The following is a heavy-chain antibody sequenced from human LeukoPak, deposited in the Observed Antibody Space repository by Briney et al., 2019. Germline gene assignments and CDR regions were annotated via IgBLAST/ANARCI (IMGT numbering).Heavy chain of an antibody. V-gene: IGHV3-64*01. CDR1: GFTFTRFA. J-gene: IGHJ4*02. CDR2: IRSNGDRT. D-gene: IGHD4-11*01. Sequence: GAPRLSCGASGFTFTRFAMYWGRRAPGKGLEFVSAIRSNGDRTYYARSVKDRFTISRDNAKNTVDLQMGSLRPEDMGVYYCARMDDYTNYYFDYWGQGTVVTVPS. CDR3: ARMDDYTNYYFDY.